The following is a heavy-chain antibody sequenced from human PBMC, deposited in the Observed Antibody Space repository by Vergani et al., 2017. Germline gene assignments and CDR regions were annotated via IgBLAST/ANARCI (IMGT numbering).Heavy chain of an antibody. Sequence: QVQLQESGPGLVKPSETLSLTCTVSGGSISSYYWSWIRQPPGKGLEWIGYIYYSGSTNYNPSLKSRVTISVDTSKNQFSLKLSSVTAADTAVYYCAVTTSLWTGQRLDSRYMDVWGKGTTVTVSS. D-gene: IGHD6-25*01. CDR1: GGSISSYY. V-gene: IGHV4-59*08. CDR3: AVTTSLWTGQRLDSRYMDV. J-gene: IGHJ6*03. CDR2: IYYSGST.